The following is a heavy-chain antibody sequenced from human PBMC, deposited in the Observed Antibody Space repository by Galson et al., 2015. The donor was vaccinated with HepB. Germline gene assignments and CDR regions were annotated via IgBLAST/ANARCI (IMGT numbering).Heavy chain of an antibody. V-gene: IGHV1-69*13. CDR2: IIPIFGTA. J-gene: IGHJ5*02. D-gene: IGHD4-11*01. CDR3: ARDTPYDYSFDP. Sequence: SVKVSCKASGGTFSRYAISWVRQAPGQGLEWMGGIIPIFGTANYAQKFQGRVTITADESTSTAYMELSSLRSEDTAVYYCARDTPYDYSFDPWGQGTLVTVSS. CDR1: GGTFSRYA.